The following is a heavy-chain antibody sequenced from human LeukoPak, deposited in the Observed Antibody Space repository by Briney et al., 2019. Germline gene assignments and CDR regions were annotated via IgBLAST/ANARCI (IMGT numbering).Heavy chain of an antibody. CDR1: GFTFSSYA. V-gene: IGHV3-23*01. D-gene: IGHD3-22*01. Sequence: PEGSLRLSCAASGFTFSSYAMSWVRQAPGKGLEWVSAISGSGGSTYYADSVKGRFTISRDNSKNTLYLQMNSLRAEDTAVYYLAYYYDSSVYYSHGGQGTWATVS. J-gene: IGHJ4*02. CDR3: AYYYDSSVYYSH. CDR2: ISGSGGST.